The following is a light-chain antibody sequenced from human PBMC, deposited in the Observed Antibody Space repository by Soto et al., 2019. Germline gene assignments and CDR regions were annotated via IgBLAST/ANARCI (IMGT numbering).Light chain of an antibody. V-gene: IGKV1-39*01. Sequence: DIQMTQSPSSLSASVGDKVTITCRSSQSMGRYLNWYQQNPGKAPQFLIYGTSNLRSGVPSRFSVSGTWKDLTLTISSLEVEDFATYYCQQSYNTPLTFGGGTKVDIK. CDR1: QSMGRY. CDR2: GTS. J-gene: IGKJ4*02. CDR3: QQSYNTPLT.